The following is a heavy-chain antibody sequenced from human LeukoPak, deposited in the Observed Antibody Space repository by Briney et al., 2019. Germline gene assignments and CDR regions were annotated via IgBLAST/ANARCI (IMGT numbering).Heavy chain of an antibody. CDR2: VSTNGDVT. CDR1: GLTFNSHS. Sequence: GGSLRLSCVASGLTFNSHSMSWVRQAPGMGLEWVSVVSTNGDVTFYADSVKGRFTISRDNSKNTLFLQMNSLRAEDTAVYYCAKLSLSGRSQSAVYWGQGTLVTVSS. CDR3: AKLSLSGRSQSAVY. V-gene: IGHV3-23*01. D-gene: IGHD3-10*01. J-gene: IGHJ4*02.